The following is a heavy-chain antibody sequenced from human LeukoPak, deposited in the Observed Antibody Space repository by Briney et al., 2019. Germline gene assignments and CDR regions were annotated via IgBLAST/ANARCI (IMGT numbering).Heavy chain of an antibody. Sequence: SQTLSLTCAISGDSVSSNSAAWNWISHSPSRALEWWGRTYYRSKWYNDYAVSVKSRITINPDTSKNQFSLQLNSVTPEDTAVYYCARDSVWFGETIDYWGQGTLVTVSS. D-gene: IGHD3-10*01. CDR2: TYYRSKWYN. V-gene: IGHV6-1*01. J-gene: IGHJ4*02. CDR1: GDSVSSNSAA. CDR3: ARDSVWFGETIDY.